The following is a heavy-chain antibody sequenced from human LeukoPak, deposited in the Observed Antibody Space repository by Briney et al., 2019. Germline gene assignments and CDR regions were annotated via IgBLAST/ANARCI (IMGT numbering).Heavy chain of an antibody. J-gene: IGHJ4*02. CDR3: ARERVTAMVTWPLDY. V-gene: IGHV3-48*04. Sequence: PGGSLRLSCAASGFRFSSSNMNWVRQAPGKGLEWVSYISSSSSTIYYADSVKGRFTISRDNAKNSLYLQMNSLRAEDTAVYYCARERVTAMVTWPLDYWGQGTLVTVSS. D-gene: IGHD5-18*01. CDR2: ISSSSSTI. CDR1: GFRFSSSN.